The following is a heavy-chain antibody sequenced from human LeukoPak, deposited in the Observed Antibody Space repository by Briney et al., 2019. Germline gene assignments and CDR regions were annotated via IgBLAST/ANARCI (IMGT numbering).Heavy chain of an antibody. CDR1: GYNFTGDF. J-gene: IGHJ6*03. Sequence: GSGKVSCKATGYNFTGDFMDWVREAAGRGLEWMGCINPNSGGTNYAQKFQGRVTMTRDTSISTAYMELSRLRSDDTAVYYCASMVRGVPSTAMDVWGKGTTVTVSS. D-gene: IGHD3-10*01. CDR3: ASMVRGVPSTAMDV. V-gene: IGHV1-2*02. CDR2: INPNSGGT.